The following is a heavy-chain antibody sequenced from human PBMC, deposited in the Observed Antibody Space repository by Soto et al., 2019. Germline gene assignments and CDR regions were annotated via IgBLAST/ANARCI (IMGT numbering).Heavy chain of an antibody. D-gene: IGHD6-19*01. CDR3: ARSCGWYEADAFDI. V-gene: IGHV3-11*01. J-gene: IGHJ3*02. Sequence: GGSLRLSCAASGFTLGDYEMSWIRQAPGKGLEWVSFLSRSGNTIYYADSVKGRFSISRDNAKNSVFLQMKSLRVEDTAAYFCARSCGWYEADAFDIWGQGTVVTVSS. CDR2: LSRSGNTI. CDR1: GFTLGDYE.